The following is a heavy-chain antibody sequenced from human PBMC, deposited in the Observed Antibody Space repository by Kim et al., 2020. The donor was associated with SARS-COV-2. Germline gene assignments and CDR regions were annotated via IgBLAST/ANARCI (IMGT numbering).Heavy chain of an antibody. D-gene: IGHD2-15*01. J-gene: IGHJ4*02. CDR2: FDPEDVET. CDR1: GYTLTELS. Sequence: ASVKVSCKVSGYTLTELSMHWVRQAPGKGLEWMGGFDPEDVETIYAQKFQGRVTMTEDTSTDTAYIELSSLRSEDTAVYYCLGYCSGGSCETLDYWGQGTLVTVSS. CDR3: LGYCSGGSCETLDY. V-gene: IGHV1-24*01.